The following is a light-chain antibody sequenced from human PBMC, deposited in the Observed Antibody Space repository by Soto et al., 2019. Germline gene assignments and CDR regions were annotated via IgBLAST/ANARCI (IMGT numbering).Light chain of an antibody. CDR3: CSYGGSSTLV. CDR1: SSDVGRYNL. Sequence: QSALTQPASVSGSPGQSITISCTGTSSDVGRYNLVSRYQQHPGKAPKLMIYEGSKRPSGVSNRFSGSKSGTTASLTISGLQAEDEADYYCCSYGGSSTLVFGTGTKVTVL. V-gene: IGLV2-23*01. CDR2: EGS. J-gene: IGLJ1*01.